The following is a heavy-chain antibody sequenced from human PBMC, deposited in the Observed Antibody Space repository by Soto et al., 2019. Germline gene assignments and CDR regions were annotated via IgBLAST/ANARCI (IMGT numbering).Heavy chain of an antibody. V-gene: IGHV3-30*18. J-gene: IGHJ4*02. Sequence: VQLVESGGGVLEPGRSLRLSSAASGFTFSGYAMHWVREAPGKGLEWVAVVSHDGRNKHYADSVKGRFTISRDSSKNTVSLEMTSLRAEDTAVYYCAKGGLQWLVTSDFNYWGQGALVTVSS. CDR1: GFTFSGYA. D-gene: IGHD6-19*01. CDR2: VSHDGRNK. CDR3: AKGGLQWLVTSDFNY.